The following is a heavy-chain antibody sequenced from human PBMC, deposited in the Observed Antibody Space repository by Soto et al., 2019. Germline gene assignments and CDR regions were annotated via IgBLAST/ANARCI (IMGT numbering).Heavy chain of an antibody. CDR1: GFTFSHYV. CDR3: ARVRALYLSAAYFYFGLDV. CDR2: ISGSGSSV. Sequence: EVELLESGGGLVRPGGSLRLSCAASGFTFSHYVLSWVRQSPGRGLEWVASISGSGSSVYVADSVRGRFIMSRDPSTNTVSLQISSLRDEDTAVYYCARVRALYLSAAYFYFGLDVWAQGTTVTVSS. V-gene: IGHV3-23*01. J-gene: IGHJ6*02. D-gene: IGHD3-16*01.